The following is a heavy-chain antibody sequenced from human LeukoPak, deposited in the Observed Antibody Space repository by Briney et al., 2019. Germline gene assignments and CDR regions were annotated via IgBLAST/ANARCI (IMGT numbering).Heavy chain of an antibody. Sequence: KISQTLSLTCAISGDSVSSNSAAWNWIRQSPSRGLEWLGRTYYRSKWYNDYAVSVKSRITINPDTSKNQFSLQMNSVTPEDTAVYYCARARAAAGRMVGYYYYGMDVWGQGTTVTVSS. CDR1: GDSVSSNSAA. V-gene: IGHV6-1*01. CDR3: ARARAAAGRMVGYYYYGMDV. CDR2: TYYRSKWYN. J-gene: IGHJ6*02. D-gene: IGHD6-13*01.